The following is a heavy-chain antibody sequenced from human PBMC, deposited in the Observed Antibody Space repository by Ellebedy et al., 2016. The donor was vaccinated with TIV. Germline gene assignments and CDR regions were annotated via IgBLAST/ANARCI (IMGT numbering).Heavy chain of an antibody. CDR2: ISSSSSYT. CDR1: GFTFSDYY. Sequence: GESLKISXAASGFTFSDYYMSWIRQAPGKGLEWVSYISSSSSYTNYADSVKGRFTISRDNAKNSLYLQMNSLRAEDTAVYYCAREGDSSGALVFDYWGQGTLVTVSS. J-gene: IGHJ4*02. V-gene: IGHV3-11*05. D-gene: IGHD3-22*01. CDR3: AREGDSSGALVFDY.